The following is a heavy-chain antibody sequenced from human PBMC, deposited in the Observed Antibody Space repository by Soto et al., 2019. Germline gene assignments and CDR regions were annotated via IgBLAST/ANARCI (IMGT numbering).Heavy chain of an antibody. J-gene: IGHJ4*02. V-gene: IGHV3-21*01. Sequence: LRLSCAASGFTFSSYSMKWVRQAPGKGLEWVSSISSSSSYIYYADSVKGRFTISRDNAKNSLYLQMNSLRDEDTAVYYCARGRQYSSSWYEDYWGQGTLVTVSS. CDR3: ARGRQYSSSWYEDY. D-gene: IGHD6-13*01. CDR1: GFTFSSYS. CDR2: ISSSSSYI.